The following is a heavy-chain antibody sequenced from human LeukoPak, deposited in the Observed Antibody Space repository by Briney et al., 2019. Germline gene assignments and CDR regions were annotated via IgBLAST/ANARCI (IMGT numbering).Heavy chain of an antibody. V-gene: IGHV2-5*02. D-gene: IGHD3-3*01. CDR3: AHLTTIFGVVSFFDY. Sequence: ESGPTLVKPTQTLTLTCTFAGFSLTSSGVGVGWIRQPPGKALEWLAFIFWDGDKRYNPSLKTRVTIPTDTSHNDVVLRVTNVDPADTGTYYCAHLTTIFGVVSFFDYWGQGSLVSVSS. CDR2: IFWDGDK. CDR1: GFSLTSSGVG. J-gene: IGHJ4*02.